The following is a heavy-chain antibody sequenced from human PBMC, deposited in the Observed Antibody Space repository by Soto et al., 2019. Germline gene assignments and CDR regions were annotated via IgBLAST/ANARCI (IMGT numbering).Heavy chain of an antibody. CDR3: ARFLTAAGFDY. V-gene: IGHV1-18*01. CDR1: GYTFTSYG. Sequence: QVQLVQSGAEVKKPGASVKVSCKASGYTFTSYGISWVRQAPGQGLEWMGWISAYNGNTNYAQKHQGRVTMPTDTSTSTAYMELRCLRSDDTAVYYCARFLTAAGFDYWGQGTLVTVSS. J-gene: IGHJ4*02. CDR2: ISAYNGNT. D-gene: IGHD6-13*01.